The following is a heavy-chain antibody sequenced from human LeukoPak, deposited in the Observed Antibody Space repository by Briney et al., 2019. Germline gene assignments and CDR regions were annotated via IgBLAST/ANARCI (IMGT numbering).Heavy chain of an antibody. CDR2: ISWNSGSI. CDR3: AKDSTAMIVAPDGY. V-gene: IGHV3-9*03. J-gene: IGHJ4*02. CDR1: GFTFDDYA. D-gene: IGHD3-22*01. Sequence: GGSLRLSCAASGFTFDDYAMHWVRQAPGKGLEWVLGISWNSGSIGYADSVKGRFTISRDNAKNSLYLQMNSLRAEDMALYYCAKDSTAMIVAPDGYWGQGTLVTVSS.